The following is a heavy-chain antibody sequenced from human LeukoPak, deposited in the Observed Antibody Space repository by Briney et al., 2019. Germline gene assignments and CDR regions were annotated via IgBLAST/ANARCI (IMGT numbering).Heavy chain of an antibody. CDR3: ARCPYCSSTDWGGSCYSRAFDI. Sequence: PSETLSLTCAVYGGSLSGYYWSWIRQPPGKGLEWIGEINHSGSTNYNPSLKSRVTISVDTSKNQFSLKLSSVTAADTAVYYCARCPYCSSTDWGGSCYSRAFDIWGQGTMVTVSS. V-gene: IGHV4-34*01. D-gene: IGHD2-15*01. CDR2: INHSGST. J-gene: IGHJ3*02. CDR1: GGSLSGYY.